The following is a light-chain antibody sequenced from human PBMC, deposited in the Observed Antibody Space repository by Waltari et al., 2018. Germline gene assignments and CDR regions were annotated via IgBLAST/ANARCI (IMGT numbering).Light chain of an antibody. CDR3: QQSYSTPLYS. CDR2: AAS. Sequence: DIQMTQSPSSLSASVGARVTITCRASQNIDGFLHWYQHKPGKAPILLFYAASTLQSGVSSRFTGSGSGTYFTLSNTSLQPEDVATYYCQQSYSTPLYSFGQGTKLEIK. J-gene: IGKJ2*01. V-gene: IGKV1-39*01. CDR1: QNIDGF.